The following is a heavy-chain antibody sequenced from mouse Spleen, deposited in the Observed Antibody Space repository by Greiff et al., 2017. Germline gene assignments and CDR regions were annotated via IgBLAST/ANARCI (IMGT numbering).Heavy chain of an antibody. V-gene: IGHV1-82*01. Sequence: QVQLKESGPELVKPGASVKISCKASGYAFSSSWMNWVKQRPGKGLEWIGRIYPSDSDTNYNQKFKGKATLTVDKSSSTAYMQLSSLTSEDSAVYYCAIGIAYYGNYNYAMDYWGQGTSVTVSS. CDR1: GYAFSSSW. J-gene: IGHJ4*01. D-gene: IGHD2-10*01. CDR2: IYPSDSDT. CDR3: AIGIAYYGNYNYAMDY.